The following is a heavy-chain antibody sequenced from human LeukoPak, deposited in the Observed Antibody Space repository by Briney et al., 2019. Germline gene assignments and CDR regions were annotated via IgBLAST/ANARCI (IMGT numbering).Heavy chain of an antibody. CDR2: ISPYTGNT. CDR3: ARDQYDSVWGSYRPYFDL. Sequence: ASVKVSCKASGYTFASYGISWVRQAPGQGLEWMGSISPYTGNTKYAERLQDRVIMTTDTSTRTAYMELRSLSSDDTAEFYCARDQYDSVWGSYRPYFDLWGQGTLVTVSS. J-gene: IGHJ4*02. CDR1: GYTFASYG. V-gene: IGHV1-18*01. D-gene: IGHD3-16*02.